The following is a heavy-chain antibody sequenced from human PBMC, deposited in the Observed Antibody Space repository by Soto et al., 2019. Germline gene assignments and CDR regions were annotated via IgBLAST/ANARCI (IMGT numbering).Heavy chain of an antibody. CDR2: IYYSGNT. V-gene: IGHV4-39*07. J-gene: IGHJ1*01. D-gene: IGHD2-15*01. Sequence: PSETLSLTCTVSGGSISSSSYYWGWIRQPPGKGLEWIGSIYYSGNTYYNPSLKSRVTISVDTAKNQFSLKLSSLRSEDTAVYYCARDPPSGATEYFQHWGQGTLVTVSS. CDR3: ARDPPSGATEYFQH. CDR1: GGSISSSSYY.